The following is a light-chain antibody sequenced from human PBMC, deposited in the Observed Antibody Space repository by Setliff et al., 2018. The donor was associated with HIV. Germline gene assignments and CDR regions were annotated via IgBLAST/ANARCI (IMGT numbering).Light chain of an antibody. CDR2: WAS. J-gene: IGKJ4*01. V-gene: IGKV4-1*01. CDR1: QSVLDSSNNKNY. CDR3: QQYYNTPLT. Sequence: DIVMTQSPDSLAVSLGERATINCKSTQSVLDSSNNKNYLAWYQKKPGQPPTLLIYWASTRESGVPDRFSGGGSGTDFTLTISSLQAEDVAVYYCQQYYNTPLTFGGGTKVDIK.